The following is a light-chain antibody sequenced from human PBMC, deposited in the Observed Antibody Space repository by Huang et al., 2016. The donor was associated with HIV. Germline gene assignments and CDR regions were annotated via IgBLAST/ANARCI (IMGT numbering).Light chain of an antibody. CDR1: QSISSY. V-gene: IGKV3-11*01. CDR2: NAT. J-gene: IGKJ3*01. Sequence: EIVLTQSPATLSLSPGERAPLSCRASQSISSYLAWYQQKPGQAPRLLIYNATSRATGIPAMFSGSGSGTDFTLTISRLEPEDFAVYYCQQRFTFGPGTKVDIK. CDR3: QQRFT.